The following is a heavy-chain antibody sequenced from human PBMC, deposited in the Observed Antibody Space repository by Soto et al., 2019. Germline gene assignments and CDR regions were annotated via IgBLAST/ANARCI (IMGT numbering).Heavy chain of an antibody. Sequence: QVQLQESGPGLVKPSQTLSLTCTVSGGSISNDNYYWSWIRQPTGKGLEWIAYIYYSGSTYYNPSLKSRLTISVDPSKNQFFLKLSSVTAADTAVYYCARTTSPAPFYDASAHYERWGQGTLVAVSS. CDR3: ARTTSPAPFYDASAHYER. D-gene: IGHD3-22*01. V-gene: IGHV4-30-4*01. CDR1: GGSISNDNYY. CDR2: IYYSGST. J-gene: IGHJ4*02.